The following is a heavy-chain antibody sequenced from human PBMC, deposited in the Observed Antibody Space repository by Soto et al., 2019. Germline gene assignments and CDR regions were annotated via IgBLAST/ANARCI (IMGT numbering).Heavy chain of an antibody. D-gene: IGHD5-12*01. CDR2: MNPNSGGT. V-gene: IGHV1-2*02. CDR1: GYRFSDYY. J-gene: IGHJ6*03. CDR3: ARESGGATATLDYYYFYMDV. Sequence: QVQLVQSGAEVKKPGASVTVSCKASGYRFSDYYLHWERQAPGQGPEWMGWMNPNSGGTKYAQKFKGRVTMTRDTSVRTAFMELNWLKSDDTAVYYCARESGGATATLDYYYFYMDVWGIGTTVTVSS.